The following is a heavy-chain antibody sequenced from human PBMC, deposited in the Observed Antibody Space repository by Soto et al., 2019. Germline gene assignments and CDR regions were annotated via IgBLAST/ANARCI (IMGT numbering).Heavy chain of an antibody. CDR3: AHHPYYGLGSYSFDY. CDR2: IYLDDDK. D-gene: IGHD3-10*01. J-gene: IGHJ4*02. CDR1: GFSLTTSGVG. V-gene: IGHV2-5*02. Sequence: QITLKESGPTLVRPTQTLTLTCTFSGFSLTTSGVGVGWIRQPPGKALEWLAVIYLDDDKRYSSSLKSRLTITKDTSKNQVVLKMTNMYPVDTATYYCAHHPYYGLGSYSFDYWGQGTLVTVSS.